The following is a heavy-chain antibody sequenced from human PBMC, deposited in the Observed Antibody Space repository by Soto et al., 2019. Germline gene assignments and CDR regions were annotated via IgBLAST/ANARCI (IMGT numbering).Heavy chain of an antibody. CDR2: IKSKTDGGTT. V-gene: IGHV3-15*01. D-gene: IGHD2-15*01. Sequence: EVQLVESGGGLVKPGGSLRLSCAASGFTFSNAWMSWVRQAPGKGLEWVGRIKSKTDGGTTDYAAPVKGRFTISRDDSKNTLYLQMNSLKTEDTAVSYCSCLLRGYYYYYMDVWGKGTTVTVSS. CDR1: GFTFSNAW. CDR3: SCLLRGYYYYYMDV. J-gene: IGHJ6*03.